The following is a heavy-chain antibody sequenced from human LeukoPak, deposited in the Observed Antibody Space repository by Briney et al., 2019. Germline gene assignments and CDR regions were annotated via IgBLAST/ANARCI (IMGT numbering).Heavy chain of an antibody. CDR3: AKPTANLRFLEWLLFPLDAFDI. D-gene: IGHD3-3*01. Sequence: GGSLRLSCAASGFTFSSYAMSWVRQAPGKGLEWVSAISGSGGSTYYADSVKGRFTISRDNSKNTLYLQMNSLRAEDTAVYYCAKPTANLRFLEWLLFPLDAFDIWGQGTMVTVSS. J-gene: IGHJ3*02. CDR1: GFTFSSYA. CDR2: ISGSGGST. V-gene: IGHV3-23*01.